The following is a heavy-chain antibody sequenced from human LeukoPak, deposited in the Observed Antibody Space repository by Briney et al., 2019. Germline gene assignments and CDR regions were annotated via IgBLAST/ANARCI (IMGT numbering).Heavy chain of an antibody. Sequence: SETLCLTCTVSGYSISSGFYWGWIRQPPGKGLEWIGTIHRGGSTNYNPSLQSRVTISVDTSKNQFSLHLSSVTVADTAMYYCARVSIYGRSYLDYWGQGTLVTVSS. J-gene: IGHJ4*02. V-gene: IGHV4-38-2*02. CDR2: IHRGGST. CDR3: ARVSIYGRSYLDY. CDR1: GYSISSGFY. D-gene: IGHD3-10*01.